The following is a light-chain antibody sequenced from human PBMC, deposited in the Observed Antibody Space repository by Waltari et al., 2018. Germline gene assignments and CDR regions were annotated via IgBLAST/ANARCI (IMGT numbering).Light chain of an antibody. V-gene: IGKV2-28*01. CDR2: LGS. Sequence: EIVMTQSPLSLPVTPGEPASISCRPSQGLVHDSGNKYVDWYLQKPGQSPQLLIYLGSNRAPGVPDRFSGSASDTDFTLKISRVEAEDVGIYYCMQGLYTPWTFGQGTKVEIK. J-gene: IGKJ1*01. CDR1: QGLVHDSGNKY. CDR3: MQGLYTPWT.